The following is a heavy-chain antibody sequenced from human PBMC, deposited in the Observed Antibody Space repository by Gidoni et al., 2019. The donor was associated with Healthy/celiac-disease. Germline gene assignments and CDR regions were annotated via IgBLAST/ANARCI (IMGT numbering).Heavy chain of an antibody. J-gene: IGHJ4*02. Sequence: QLQLQESGPGLVKPSATLSLTCTVSAGSISSSSYYWGWIRQPPGQGLGWIWSIYYSGNTYYNPSLKSRVTISVDTSKNQFSLKLSSVTAADTAVYYCASPDMGKYCSGGSCPPDYWGQGTLVTVSS. D-gene: IGHD2-15*01. CDR1: AGSISSSSYY. CDR2: IYYSGNT. V-gene: IGHV4-39*01. CDR3: ASPDMGKYCSGGSCPPDY.